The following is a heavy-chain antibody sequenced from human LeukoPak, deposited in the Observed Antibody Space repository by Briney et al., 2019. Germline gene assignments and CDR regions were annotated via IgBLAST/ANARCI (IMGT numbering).Heavy chain of an antibody. V-gene: IGHV1-2*04. CDR3: ARGGDIVVVPAAMDVDY. CDR1: GGTFSSYA. J-gene: IGHJ4*02. D-gene: IGHD2-2*01. CDR2: INPNSGGT. Sequence: ASVKVSCKASGGTFSSYAISWVRQAPGQGLEWMGWINPNSGGTNYAQKFQGWVTMTRDTSISTAYIELSRLRSDDTAVYYCARGGDIVVVPAAMDVDYWGQGTLVTVSS.